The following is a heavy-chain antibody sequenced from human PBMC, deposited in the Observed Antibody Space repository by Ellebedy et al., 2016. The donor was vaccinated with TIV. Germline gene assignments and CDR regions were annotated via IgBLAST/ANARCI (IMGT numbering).Heavy chain of an antibody. Sequence: SETLSLXXAVYGGSFSGYYWSWIRQPPGKGLEWIGEINHSGSTNYNPSLKSRVTISVDTSKNQFSLKLSSVTAADTAVYYCASQQFPGWFNPWGQGTLVTVSS. CDR1: GGSFSGYY. CDR2: INHSGST. J-gene: IGHJ5*02. CDR3: ASQQFPGWFNP. V-gene: IGHV4-34*01. D-gene: IGHD4-11*01.